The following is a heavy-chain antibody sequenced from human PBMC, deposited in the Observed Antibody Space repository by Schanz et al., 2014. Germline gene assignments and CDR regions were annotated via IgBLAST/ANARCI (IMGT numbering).Heavy chain of an antibody. CDR3: YGMDV. Sequence: QVQLQESGPGLVKPSQTLSLTCAVSGGSISSGGYSWSWIRQPPGKGLEWIGYIFFRGSTYYNPSRKRRVTISIDASKNQFPQGPPSVTAADAAVYYCYGMDVWGQGTTVTVSS. CDR1: GGSISSGGYS. J-gene: IGHJ6*02. V-gene: IGHV4-30-4*07. CDR2: IFFRGST.